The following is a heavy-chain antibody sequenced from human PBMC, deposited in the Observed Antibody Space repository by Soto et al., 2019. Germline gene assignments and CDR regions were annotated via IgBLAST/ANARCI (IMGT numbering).Heavy chain of an antibody. J-gene: IGHJ6*02. V-gene: IGHV1-24*01. CDR2: FDPEDGET. Sequence: VASVKVSCKVSGYTLTELSMHWVRQAPGKGLEWMGGFDPEDGETIYAQKFQGRVIMTEDTSTDTAYMELSSLRSEDTAVYYCATETKYDILTGYFVYQYYYGMDVWGQGTTVTVSS. CDR1: GYTLTELS. D-gene: IGHD3-9*01. CDR3: ATETKYDILTGYFVYQYYYGMDV.